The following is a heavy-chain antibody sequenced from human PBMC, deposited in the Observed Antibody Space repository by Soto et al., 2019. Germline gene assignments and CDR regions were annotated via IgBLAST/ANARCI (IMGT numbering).Heavy chain of an antibody. J-gene: IGHJ4*02. D-gene: IGHD5-18*01. CDR3: ARGVRGYSYGNADY. CDR2: ISNDGSNK. Sequence: PGGSLRLSCAASGFTFSSYAIHWVRQAPGKGLEWVAVISNDGSNKFYADSVKGRFTISRDNSKNTFYLQMNSLRTEDTAVYYCARGVRGYSYGNADYWGQGTLVTVSS. V-gene: IGHV3-30-3*01. CDR1: GFTFSSYA.